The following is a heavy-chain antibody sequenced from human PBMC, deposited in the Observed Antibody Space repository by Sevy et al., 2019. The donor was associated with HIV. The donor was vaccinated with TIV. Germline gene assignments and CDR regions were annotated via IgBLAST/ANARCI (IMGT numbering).Heavy chain of an antibody. CDR1: GDSVSSNRAA. D-gene: IGHD2-15*01. V-gene: IGHV6-1*01. J-gene: IGHJ4*02. Sequence: KQSQTLSLTCVISGDSVSSNRAAWNWIRQSPSRGLKWLGRTYYRSKWYTDYAVSVKSRITINPDTSKNQVSLQLNSVTPEDTAVYYCTRGAHSLDYWGQGTLVTVSS. CDR2: TYYRSKWYT. CDR3: TRGAHSLDY.